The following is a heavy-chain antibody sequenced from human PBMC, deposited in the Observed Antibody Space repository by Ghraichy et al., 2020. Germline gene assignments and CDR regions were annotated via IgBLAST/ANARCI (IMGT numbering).Heavy chain of an antibody. CDR1: GGSISSYY. CDR3: ARVVYYGSGRKVWFDP. J-gene: IGHJ5*02. D-gene: IGHD3-10*01. CDR2: IYYSGST. V-gene: IGHV4-59*01. Sequence: SQTLSLTCTVSGGSISSYYWSWIRQPPGKGLEWIGYIYYSGSTNSNPSLKSRVTISVDTSKNQFSLKLSSVTAADTAVYYCARVVYYGSGRKVWFDPWGQGTLVTVSS.